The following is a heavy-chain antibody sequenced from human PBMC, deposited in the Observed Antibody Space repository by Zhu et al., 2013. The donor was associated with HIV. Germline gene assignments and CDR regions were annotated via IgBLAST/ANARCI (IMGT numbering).Heavy chain of an antibody. CDR2: IIPIFGTA. J-gene: IGHJ3*02. CDR3: ARDNGYYDSSGYYPLSGAFDI. D-gene: IGHD3-22*01. CDR1: GGTFSSYA. Sequence: QVQLVQSGAEVKKPGSSVKVPCKASGGTFSSYAISWVRQAPGQGLEWMGGIIPIFGTANYAQKFQGRVTITADESTSTAYMELSSLRSEDTAVYYCARDNGYYDSSGYYPLSGAFDIWGQGTMVTVSS. V-gene: IGHV1-69*01.